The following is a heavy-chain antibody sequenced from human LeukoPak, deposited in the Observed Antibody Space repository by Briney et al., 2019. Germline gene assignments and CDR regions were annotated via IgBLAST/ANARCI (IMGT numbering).Heavy chain of an antibody. CDR3: ARQIVVPADSDAFDI. J-gene: IGHJ3*02. CDR2: IYPGDSDT. Sequence: GESLKISCKGSGYSFTSYWIGWVRQMPGKGLEWMGIIYPGDSDTRYSPSFQGQVTISADKSISTAYLQWSSLKASDTAMYYCARQIVVPADSDAFDIWGQGTMVTVSS. V-gene: IGHV5-51*01. CDR1: GYSFTSYW. D-gene: IGHD2-2*01.